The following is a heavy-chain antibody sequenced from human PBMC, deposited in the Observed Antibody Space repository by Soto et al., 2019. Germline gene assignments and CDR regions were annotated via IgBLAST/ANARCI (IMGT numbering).Heavy chain of an antibody. D-gene: IGHD3-22*01. V-gene: IGHV3-23*01. J-gene: IGHJ4*02. Sequence: EVQLLESGGGLVQPGGSLRLSCAASGFTFSSYAMSWVRQAPGKGLEWVSVISGSGGTTYYADSVKGRFTISRDNSKNTLYLQMNSLRAEDTAVYYCAKGIDSSSYPPIDYWGQGTLVTVSS. CDR3: AKGIDSSSYPPIDY. CDR1: GFTFSSYA. CDR2: ISGSGGTT.